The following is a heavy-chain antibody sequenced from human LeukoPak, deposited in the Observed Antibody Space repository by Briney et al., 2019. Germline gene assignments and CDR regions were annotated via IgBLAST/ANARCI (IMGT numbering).Heavy chain of an antibody. J-gene: IGHJ2*01. Sequence: GGSLRLSCAASGFTFSSYSMNWVRQAPGKGLEWVSYISSSSSTIYYAGSVKGRFTISRDNSKNTVYLQMNSLRAEDTAVYYCGRLALTPWYFDLWGRGTLVTVSS. D-gene: IGHD5-12*01. CDR1: GFTFSSYS. CDR2: ISSSSSTI. V-gene: IGHV3-48*01. CDR3: GRLALTPWYFDL.